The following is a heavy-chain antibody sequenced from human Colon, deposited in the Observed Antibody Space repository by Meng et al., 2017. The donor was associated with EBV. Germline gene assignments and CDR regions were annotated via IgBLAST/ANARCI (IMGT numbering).Heavy chain of an antibody. CDR1: GFVVSTSY. CDR2: LYSSGTTI. Sequence: VKRAESGGGLIQLGGSLSMACSASGFVVSTSYMSWVRQAPGKGLEWVSDLYSSGTTINYADSVKGRFTISRDNAKNSLYLQMNSLRAEDTAVYYCARPKNFDYWGQGTLVTVFS. J-gene: IGHJ4*02. CDR3: ARPKNFDY. V-gene: IGHV3-11*01.